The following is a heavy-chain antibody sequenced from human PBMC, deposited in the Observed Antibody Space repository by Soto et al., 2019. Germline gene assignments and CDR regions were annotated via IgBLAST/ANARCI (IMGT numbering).Heavy chain of an antibody. D-gene: IGHD3-3*01. CDR1: GFTFDDYA. Sequence: GGSLRLSCAASGFTFDDYAMHWVRQAPGKGLEWVSGISWNSGSIGYADSVKGRFTISRDNAKNSLYLQMNSLRAEDTALYYCAKGNYDFWSDDLSPHNWFDPWGQGTLVTVSS. CDR3: AKGNYDFWSDDLSPHNWFDP. CDR2: ISWNSGSI. J-gene: IGHJ5*02. V-gene: IGHV3-9*01.